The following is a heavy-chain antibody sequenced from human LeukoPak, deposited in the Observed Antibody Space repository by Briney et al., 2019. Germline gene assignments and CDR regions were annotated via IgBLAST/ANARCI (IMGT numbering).Heavy chain of an antibody. CDR2: INTNTGNP. Sequence: ASVKVSCKASGYTFTSYAMNWVRQAPGQGLEWMGWINTNTGNPTYAQGFTGRFVFSLDTSVSTAYLQISSLKAEDTAVYYCAREYCSGGKCYSPQLDYWGQGTLVTVSS. J-gene: IGHJ4*02. D-gene: IGHD2-15*01. CDR1: GYTFTSYA. CDR3: AREYCSGGKCYSPQLDY. V-gene: IGHV7-4-1*02.